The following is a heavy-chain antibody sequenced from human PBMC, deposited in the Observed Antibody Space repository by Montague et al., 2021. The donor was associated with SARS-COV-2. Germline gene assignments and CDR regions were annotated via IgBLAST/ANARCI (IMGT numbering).Heavy chain of an antibody. CDR1: GDSINNSRYD. CDR2: IYYSGSA. Sequence: SETLSLTCSVSGDSINNSRYDWGWIRQPPGKGLEWIGTIYYSGSAYYXPSLKSRVTISVDTSKDQFSLKLNSVTATETAVYYCARLKRYFDSSGSPSAFDFWGQGTKVTVSS. CDR3: ARLKRYFDSSGSPSAFDF. D-gene: IGHD3-22*01. J-gene: IGHJ3*01. V-gene: IGHV4-39*01.